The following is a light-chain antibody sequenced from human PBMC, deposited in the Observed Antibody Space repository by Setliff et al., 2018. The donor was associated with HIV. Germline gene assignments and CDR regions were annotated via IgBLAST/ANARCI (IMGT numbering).Light chain of an antibody. J-gene: IGLJ1*01. CDR2: EVS. Sequence: QSALTQPASVSGSPGQSITISCTGTSSDVGTYNLVSWYQQHPGKATKLMIYEVSKRPSGVSNRFSGSKSGNTASLTISGLQAEDEADYYCCSYAGSYVFGTGTKVTVL. V-gene: IGLV2-23*02. CDR1: SSDVGTYNL. CDR3: CSYAGSYV.